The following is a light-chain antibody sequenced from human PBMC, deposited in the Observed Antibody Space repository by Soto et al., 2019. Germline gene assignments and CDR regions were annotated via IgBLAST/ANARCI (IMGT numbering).Light chain of an antibody. CDR1: QSVDSSF. V-gene: IGKV3-20*01. J-gene: IGKJ1*01. CDR2: GAS. Sequence: EIVLTQSPGSLSLSPGERATLSCRASQSVDSSFFAWYQKKPGQAPRLLIYGASKRATGIPDRFSGSGSGTAFTLTISRLEPEDFAVYYCQQYVSSVTFGQGTKVEIK. CDR3: QQYVSSVT.